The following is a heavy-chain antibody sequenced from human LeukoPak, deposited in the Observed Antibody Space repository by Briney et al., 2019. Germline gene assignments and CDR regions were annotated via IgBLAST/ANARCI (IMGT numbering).Heavy chain of an antibody. Sequence: SETLSLTCTVSGGSISSYYWSWIRQPPGKGLGWIGYIYYSGSTNYNPSLKSRVTISVDTSKNQFSLKLSSVAAADTAVYYCARVGRYGYNLEYFDYWGQGTLVTVSS. CDR2: IYYSGST. J-gene: IGHJ4*02. D-gene: IGHD5-24*01. CDR3: ARVGRYGYNLEYFDY. CDR1: GGSISSYY. V-gene: IGHV4-59*01.